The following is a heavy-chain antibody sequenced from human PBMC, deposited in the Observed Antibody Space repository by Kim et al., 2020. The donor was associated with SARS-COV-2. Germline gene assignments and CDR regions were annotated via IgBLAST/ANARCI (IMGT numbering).Heavy chain of an antibody. D-gene: IGHD4-17*01. CDR3: ARTHYGDYV. V-gene: IGHV3-7*01. CDR2: INQGGTEK. J-gene: IGHJ4*02. CDR1: GFTFSPFA. Sequence: GGSLRLSCTASGFTFSPFAMHWVRQAPGKGLEWVANINQGGTEKYYVDSVKGRFTISRDNAKNSLFLDVNSLRVEDTAVYYCARTHYGDYVWGQGTLVTV.